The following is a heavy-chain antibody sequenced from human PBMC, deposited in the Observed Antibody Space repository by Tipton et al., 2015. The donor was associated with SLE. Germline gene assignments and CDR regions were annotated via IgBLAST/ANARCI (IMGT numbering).Heavy chain of an antibody. V-gene: IGHV1-69*04. CDR2: IIPILGIA. Sequence: EVKKPGSSVKVSCKASGGTFSSYAISWVRQAPGQGLEWMGRIIPILGIANYAQKFQGRVTITADKSTSTAYMELSSLRSEDTAVYYCARDSGYDFWSGYLSYAFDIWGQGTMVTVSS. CDR1: GGTFSSYA. D-gene: IGHD3-3*01. J-gene: IGHJ3*02. CDR3: ARDSGYDFWSGYLSYAFDI.